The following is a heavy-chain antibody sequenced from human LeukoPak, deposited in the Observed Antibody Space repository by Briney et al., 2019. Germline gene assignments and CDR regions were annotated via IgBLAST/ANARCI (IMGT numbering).Heavy chain of an antibody. CDR3: ARKGPNPSNWFDP. J-gene: IGHJ5*02. Sequence: SETLSLTCTVSGGSISSYYWSWIRQPPGKGLEWIGYIYYSGSTNYNPSLKSRVTISVDTSKNQFSLKLSSVTAADTAVYYCARKGPNPSNWFDPWGQGTLVTVSS. V-gene: IGHV4-59*01. CDR2: IYYSGST. CDR1: GGSISSYY.